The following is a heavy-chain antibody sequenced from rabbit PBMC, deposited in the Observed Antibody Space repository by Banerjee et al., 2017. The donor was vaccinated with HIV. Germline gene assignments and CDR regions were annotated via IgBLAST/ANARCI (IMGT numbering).Heavy chain of an antibody. CDR2: INSNTGNT. D-gene: IGHD4-2*01. CDR1: GFSFNNNYV. J-gene: IGHJ4*01. CDR3: ARDAGYAGSNL. Sequence: QSLEESGGDLVKPEGSLTLTCTASGFSFNNNYVMCWVLQAPGKGLEWIACINSNTGNTVYASWVISRFTISKTSSTTVTLQMTSLTAADTATYFCARDAGYAGSNLWGQGTLVTVS. V-gene: IGHV1S40*01.